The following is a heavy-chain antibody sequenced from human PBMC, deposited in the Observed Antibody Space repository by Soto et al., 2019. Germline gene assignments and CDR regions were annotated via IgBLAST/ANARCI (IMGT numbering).Heavy chain of an antibody. V-gene: IGHV3-48*01. CDR2: ISSSSSTI. CDR3: ARDPNSGYDPDMTGPDY. Sequence: EVQLVESGGGLVQPGGSLRLSCAASGFTFSSYSMNWVRQAPGKGLEWVSYISSSSSTIYYADSVKGRFTISRDNAKNSLYLQMNSLRAEDTAVYYCARDPNSGYDPDMTGPDYWGQGTLVTVSS. J-gene: IGHJ4*02. D-gene: IGHD5-12*01. CDR1: GFTFSSYS.